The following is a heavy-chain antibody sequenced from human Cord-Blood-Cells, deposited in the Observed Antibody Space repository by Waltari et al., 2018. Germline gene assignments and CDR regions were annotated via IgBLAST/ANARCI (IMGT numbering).Heavy chain of an antibody. CDR1: GGSFSGYS. D-gene: IGHD5-12*01. Sequence: QVQLQQWGAGLLKPSETLSLTCAVYGGSFSGYSWSWIRQPPGKGLEWIGEINHSGSTNYNPSLKRRVTISVDTSKNQFSLKLSSVTAADTAVYYCARGLRGDRDIVATIDYWGQGTLVTVSS. CDR3: ARGLRGDRDIVATIDY. J-gene: IGHJ4*02. CDR2: INHSGST. V-gene: IGHV4-34*01.